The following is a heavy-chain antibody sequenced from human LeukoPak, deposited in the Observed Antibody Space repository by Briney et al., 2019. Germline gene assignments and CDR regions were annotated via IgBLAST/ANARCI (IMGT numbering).Heavy chain of an antibody. D-gene: IGHD1-1*01. J-gene: IGHJ6*02. V-gene: IGHV4-59*08. Sequence: PSETLSLTCTVSVGSISSYYWSWIRQPPGKGLEGIGYIYYSGSTNYNPSLKSRVTISVDTSKNPFPLKLSSVTAADTAVYYCARHGTRINYYYYGMDVWGQGTTVTVSS. CDR1: VGSISSYY. CDR2: IYYSGST. CDR3: ARHGTRINYYYYGMDV.